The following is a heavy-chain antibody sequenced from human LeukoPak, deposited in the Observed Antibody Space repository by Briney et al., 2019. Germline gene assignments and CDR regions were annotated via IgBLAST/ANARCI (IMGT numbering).Heavy chain of an antibody. CDR3: AREGNRIAAPGFDY. J-gene: IGHJ4*02. Sequence: PSETLSLTCTVSGGSISSYYWSWIRQPPGKGLEWIGYIFYSGSTSYNPSLKSRVTVSVDTSKNQFSLKLNSVTAADTAVYFCAREGNRIAAPGFDYWGQGTLVTVSS. V-gene: IGHV4-30-4*01. CDR2: IFYSGST. D-gene: IGHD6-13*01. CDR1: GGSISSYY.